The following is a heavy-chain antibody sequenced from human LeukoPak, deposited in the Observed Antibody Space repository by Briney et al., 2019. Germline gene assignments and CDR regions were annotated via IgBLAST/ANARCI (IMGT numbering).Heavy chain of an antibody. CDR1: GFTLSNHW. Sequence: HAGGSLRLSCAASGFTLSNHWMTWVRRVPGRGPEWVANVNRDGSETYYLDSVKGRFTISRDNAKNSLYLQMNSLRAEDTALYYCVRNNAMDVWGQGTTVIVSS. J-gene: IGHJ6*02. CDR2: VNRDGSET. D-gene: IGHD2-8*01. V-gene: IGHV3-7*03. CDR3: VRNNAMDV.